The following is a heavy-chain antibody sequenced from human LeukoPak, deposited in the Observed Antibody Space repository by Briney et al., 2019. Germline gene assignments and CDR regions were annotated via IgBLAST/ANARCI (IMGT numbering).Heavy chain of an antibody. V-gene: IGHV3-74*01. CDR2: INSDGSST. D-gene: IGHD1-26*01. CDR3: ARADGSYDAFDI. CDR1: GFTFSSYW. Sequence: PGRSLRLSCAASGFTFSSYWMHWVRQAPGKGLVWVSRINSDGSSTNYADSVKGRFTISRDNAKNTLYLQMSSLRAEDTAVYYCARADGSYDAFDIWGQGTMVTVSS. J-gene: IGHJ3*02.